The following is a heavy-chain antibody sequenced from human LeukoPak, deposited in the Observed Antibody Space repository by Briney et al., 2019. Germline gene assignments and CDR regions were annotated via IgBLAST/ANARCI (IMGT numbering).Heavy chain of an antibody. CDR1: GGSISSSSYY. J-gene: IGHJ4*02. V-gene: IGHV4-39*01. CDR3: ARGPAYYDILTGYYSGLQFDY. CDR2: IYYSGST. D-gene: IGHD3-9*01. Sequence: SETLSLTCTVSGGSISSSSYYWGWIRQPPGKGLEWIGSIYYSGSTYYNPSLKSRVTISVDTSKNQFSLKLSSVTAADTAVYYCARGPAYYDILTGYYSGLQFDYWGQGTLVTVSS.